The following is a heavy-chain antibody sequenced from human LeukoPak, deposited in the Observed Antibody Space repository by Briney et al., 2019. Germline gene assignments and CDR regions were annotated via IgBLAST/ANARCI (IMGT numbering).Heavy chain of an antibody. V-gene: IGHV4-59*01. Sequence: KPSETLSLTCTVSGGSISSYYCSWIRQPPGKGLEWIGYIYYSGSTNYNPSLKSRVTISLDTSKNQFSLKLSSVTAADTAVYYCARAEPSTYYYDSSGLLLGHWGQGTLVTVSS. D-gene: IGHD3-22*01. CDR1: GGSISSYY. CDR3: ARAEPSTYYYDSSGLLLGH. CDR2: IYYSGST. J-gene: IGHJ1*01.